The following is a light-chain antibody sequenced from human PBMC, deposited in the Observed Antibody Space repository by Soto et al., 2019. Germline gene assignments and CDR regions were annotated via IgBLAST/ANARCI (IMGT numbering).Light chain of an antibody. Sequence: DIQMTQSPSFVSASVGDRVTITCRASQDISNWLVWYQQKPGKAPNLLIYAASSLRSGVPSRFSGSGSGTDFTLTISSLQPEDFATYFCQQTNLFPRSFGGGTKVEIK. J-gene: IGKJ4*01. V-gene: IGKV1D-12*01. CDR3: QQTNLFPRS. CDR2: AAS. CDR1: QDISNW.